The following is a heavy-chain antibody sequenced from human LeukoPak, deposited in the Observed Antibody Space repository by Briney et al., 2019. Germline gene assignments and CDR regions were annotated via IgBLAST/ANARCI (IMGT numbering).Heavy chain of an antibody. Sequence: ASVKVSCKASGYTFTGYYMHWVRQAPGQGLEWMGWINPNSGGTNYAQKFQGRVTMTRDTSISTAYMEPSRLRSDDTAVYYCARALLVPYSLTDYWGQGTLVTVSS. J-gene: IGHJ4*02. CDR3: ARALLVPYSLTDY. D-gene: IGHD2-8*02. V-gene: IGHV1-2*02. CDR2: INPNSGGT. CDR1: GYTFTGYY.